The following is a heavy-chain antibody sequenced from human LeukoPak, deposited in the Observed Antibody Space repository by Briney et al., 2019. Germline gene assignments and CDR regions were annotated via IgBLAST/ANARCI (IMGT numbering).Heavy chain of an antibody. CDR2: INPNSGGT. J-gene: IGHJ6*02. CDR1: GYTFTGYY. V-gene: IGHV1-2*04. D-gene: IGHD3-9*01. Sequence: ASVKVSCKASGYTFTGYYMHWVRQAPGQGLEWMGWINPNSGGTNYAQKFQGWVTMTRDTSISTAYMELSRLRSDDTAVYYCARDSGNVLRYFDWLSPDRFGMDVWGQGTTVTVSS. CDR3: ARDSGNVLRYFDWLSPDRFGMDV.